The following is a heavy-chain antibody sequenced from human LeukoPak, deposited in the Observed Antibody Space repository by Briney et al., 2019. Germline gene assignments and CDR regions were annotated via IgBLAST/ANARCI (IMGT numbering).Heavy chain of an antibody. V-gene: IGHV1-8*01. CDR3: ARDRRRAGSNWFDP. D-gene: IGHD3-10*01. CDR1: GYTFTSYD. CDR2: MNPNSGNT. J-gene: IGHJ5*02. Sequence: ASVKVSCTASGYTFTSYDINWVRQAPGQGLEWMGWMNPNSGNTGYAQKFQGRVTMTRNTSISTAYMELSSLRSEDTAVYYCARDRRRAGSNWFDPRGQGTLVTVSS.